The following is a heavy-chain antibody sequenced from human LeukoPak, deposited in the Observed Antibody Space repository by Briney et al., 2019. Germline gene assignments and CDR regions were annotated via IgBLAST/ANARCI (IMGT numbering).Heavy chain of an antibody. V-gene: IGHV1-69*01. D-gene: IGHD2-15*01. CDR1: GGTFSSYA. CDR2: IIPIFGTA. Sequence: ASVNVSCKASGGTFSSYAISWVRQAPGQGLEWMGGIIPIFGTANYAQKFQGRVTITADESTSTAYMELSSLRSEDTAVYYCARNILGYCSGGSCYSGGFDYWGQGTLVTVSS. CDR3: ARNILGYCSGGSCYSGGFDY. J-gene: IGHJ4*02.